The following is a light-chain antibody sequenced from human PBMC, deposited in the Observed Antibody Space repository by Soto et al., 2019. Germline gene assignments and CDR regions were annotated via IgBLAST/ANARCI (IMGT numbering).Light chain of an antibody. Sequence: EIALTQSPGTLSLSPGERATLSCRASQSGSSSYLAWYQQKPGQAPRRLIYGASSNATGIPDRFSGSGSGTDFTLTISRLEPEDFAVYYCQQYDSSPVTFGQGTKVEI. V-gene: IGKV3-20*01. CDR1: QSGSSSY. J-gene: IGKJ1*01. CDR2: GAS. CDR3: QQYDSSPVT.